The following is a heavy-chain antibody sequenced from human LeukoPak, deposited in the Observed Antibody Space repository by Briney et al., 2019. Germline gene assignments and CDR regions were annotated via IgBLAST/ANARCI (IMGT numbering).Heavy chain of an antibody. Sequence: PGRSLRLSCAASGFTFDDYAMHWVRQAPGKGLEGVAGIRWNSGSIGYAGSVKGRFTISRDNAKNSLYLQMNSLRAEDTALYYCAKDGGKDIVVVPAATWGIYYYYYMDVWGKGTTVTVSS. D-gene: IGHD2-2*01. CDR2: IRWNSGSI. CDR1: GFTFDDYA. CDR3: AKDGGKDIVVVPAATWGIYYYYYMDV. V-gene: IGHV3-9*01. J-gene: IGHJ6*03.